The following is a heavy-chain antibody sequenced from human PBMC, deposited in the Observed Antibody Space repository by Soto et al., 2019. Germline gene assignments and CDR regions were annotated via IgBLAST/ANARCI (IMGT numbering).Heavy chain of an antibody. CDR2: INAGNGNT. D-gene: IGHD1-1*01. J-gene: IGHJ6*03. Sequence: ASVRVSCKAYGYTLTSYGMHLMHQAPGQRLEWMGRINAGNGNTKYSQKFQGRVTITRDTSASTAYMELSSLRSEDTAVYYCARDGPQTGTKGGRVKTYYYYYMDVWGKGTTVTVSS. CDR1: GYTLTSYG. CDR3: ARDGPQTGTKGGRVKTYYYYYMDV. V-gene: IGHV1-3*01.